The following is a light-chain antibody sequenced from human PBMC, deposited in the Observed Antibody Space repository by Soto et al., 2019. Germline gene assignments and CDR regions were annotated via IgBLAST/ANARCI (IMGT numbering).Light chain of an antibody. CDR2: KAS. Sequence: DVQMTQSPSTLSASVGDRVTITCRASQSISSWLAWYQQKPGKAPKLLIYKASSLETGVPSRFSGSGSGTEFTLPISSLQPDDFATYYCHQYYTYSRTFGHGTKVEIE. CDR1: QSISSW. CDR3: HQYYTYSRT. J-gene: IGKJ1*01. V-gene: IGKV1-5*03.